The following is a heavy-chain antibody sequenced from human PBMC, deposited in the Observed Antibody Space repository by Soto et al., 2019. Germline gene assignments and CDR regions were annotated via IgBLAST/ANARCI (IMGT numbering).Heavy chain of an antibody. CDR1: GFTFSSYA. V-gene: IGHV3-23*01. D-gene: IGHD2-8*01. J-gene: IGHJ5*02. Sequence: EVQLLESGGGLVQSGGSLRLSCAASGFTFSSYAMSWVRQAPGKGLEWVSAISGSGGSTYYADSVKGRFTISRDNSKNTLYLQMNSLRAEDTAVYYCAKDPSPRYCTNRVCPLNWFDPWGQGTLVTVSS. CDR3: AKDPSPRYCTNRVCPLNWFDP. CDR2: ISGSGGST.